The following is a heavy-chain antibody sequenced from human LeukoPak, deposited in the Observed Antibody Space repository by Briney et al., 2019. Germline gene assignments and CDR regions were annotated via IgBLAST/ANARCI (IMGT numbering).Heavy chain of an antibody. CDR3: ARETWDDIFDY. CDR2: ICSSRSTI. J-gene: IGHJ4*02. Sequence: VGSLRLSRAASVFTFSSYSMNWVRQAPGRGLEWVSYICSSRSTIYYAHSVKGGFTISRENAKNSLYLQMNSLRAEDTAVYYCARETWDDIFDYWGQGTLVTVSS. D-gene: IGHD3-22*01. V-gene: IGHV3-48*01. CDR1: VFTFSSYS.